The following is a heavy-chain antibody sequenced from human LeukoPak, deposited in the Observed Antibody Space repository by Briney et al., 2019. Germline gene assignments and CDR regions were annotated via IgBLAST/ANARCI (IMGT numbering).Heavy chain of an antibody. CDR3: ARDYYGSGSYYNGDY. V-gene: IGHV1-2*06. CDR2: INPNSGGT. Sequence: GASVKVSCKASGYTFTGYYMHWVRQAPGQGLEWMGRINPNSGGTNYAQKFQGRVTMTRDTSISTAYMELSRLRSDDTAVYYCARDYYGSGSYYNGDYWGQGTLVTVSS. D-gene: IGHD3-10*01. CDR1: GYTFTGYY. J-gene: IGHJ4*02.